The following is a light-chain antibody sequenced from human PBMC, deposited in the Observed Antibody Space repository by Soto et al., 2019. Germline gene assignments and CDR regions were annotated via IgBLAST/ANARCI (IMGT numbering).Light chain of an antibody. Sequence: EIVMTQSPATLSVSPGERATLSCRASHSVSSKLAWYQQKPGQAPRLLIYAASTRATGIPARFSGSGSGTEFTLSISSLQSEDFAVYYCQQYNNWPLLTFGGGAKVEIK. CDR3: QQYNNWPLLT. CDR2: AAS. J-gene: IGKJ4*01. V-gene: IGKV3-15*01. CDR1: HSVSSK.